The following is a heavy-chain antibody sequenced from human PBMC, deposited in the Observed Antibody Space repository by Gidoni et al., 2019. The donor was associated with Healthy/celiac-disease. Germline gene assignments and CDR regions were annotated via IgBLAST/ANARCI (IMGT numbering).Heavy chain of an antibody. V-gene: IGHV3-23*01. CDR2: ISGSGGST. Sequence: EVQLLESGGGLVQPGGSLRPSCAASGFTFSSYAMSWVRQAPGKGLEWVSAISGSGGSTYYADSVKGRFTISRDNSKNTLYLQMNSLRAEDTAVYYCEIPTILDPWFDPWGQGTLVTVSS. CDR1: GFTFSSYA. CDR3: EIPTILDPWFDP. J-gene: IGHJ5*02. D-gene: IGHD1-26*01.